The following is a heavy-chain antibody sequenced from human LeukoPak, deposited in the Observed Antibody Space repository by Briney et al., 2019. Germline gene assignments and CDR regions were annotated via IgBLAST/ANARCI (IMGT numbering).Heavy chain of an antibody. CDR3: ARESYYGSGSHNPSIYFDY. J-gene: IGHJ4*02. D-gene: IGHD3-10*01. CDR2: IIPILGIA. CDR1: GGTFSSYA. Sequence: GASVKVSCKASGGTFSSYAISWVRQAPGQGLEWMGRIIPILGIANYAQKFQGRVTVTADKSTSTAYMELSSLRSEDTAVYYCARESYYGSGSHNPSIYFDYWGQGTLVTVSS. V-gene: IGHV1-69*04.